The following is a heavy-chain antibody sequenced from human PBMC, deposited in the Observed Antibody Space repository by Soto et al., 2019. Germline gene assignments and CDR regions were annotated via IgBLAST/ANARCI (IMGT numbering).Heavy chain of an antibody. V-gene: IGHV4-30-4*01. J-gene: IGHJ4*02. CDR3: AGELSNSPEYFDF. CDR2: IYYSGRT. Sequence: NLSLTCTVSGGSISSDYYYWSWIRQPPGKGLEWIGYIYYSGRTAYNPSLKSRIIISIDTSKNQFSLSLNSLNAADTAVYYCAGELSNSPEYFDFWGLGTLVTVSS. CDR1: GGSISSDYYY. D-gene: IGHD6-6*01.